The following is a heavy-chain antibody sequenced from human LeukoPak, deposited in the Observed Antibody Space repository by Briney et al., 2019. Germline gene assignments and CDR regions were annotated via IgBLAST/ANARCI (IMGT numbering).Heavy chain of an antibody. D-gene: IGHD5-12*01. V-gene: IGHV3-23*01. CDR2: ISASGGST. CDR1: GFTFSSYA. CDR3: AKEIVAQIFDY. Sequence: GGSLRLSCAASGFTFSSYAMSWVRQAPGKGLEWVSAISASGGSTYYTDSGKGRFPISRDNSKNTLYLQMNSLRAEDTAVYYCAKEIVAQIFDYWGQGTLVTVSS. J-gene: IGHJ4*02.